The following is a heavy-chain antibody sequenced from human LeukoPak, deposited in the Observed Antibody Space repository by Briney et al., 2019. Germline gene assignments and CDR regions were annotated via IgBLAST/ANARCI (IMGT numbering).Heavy chain of an antibody. CDR1: GGSISSYY. CDR3: ARGLTRMVRGAPFDY. D-gene: IGHD3-10*01. CDR2: INHSGST. J-gene: IGHJ4*02. V-gene: IGHV4-34*01. Sequence: SETLSLTCTVSGGSISSYYWSWIRQPPGKGLEWIGEINHSGSTNYNPSLKSRVTISVDTSKNQFSLKLSSVTAADTAVYYCARGLTRMVRGAPFDYWGQGTLVTVSS.